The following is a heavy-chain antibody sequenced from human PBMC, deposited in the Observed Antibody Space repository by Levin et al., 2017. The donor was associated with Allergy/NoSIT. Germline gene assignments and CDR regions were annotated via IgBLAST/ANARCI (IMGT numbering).Heavy chain of an antibody. Sequence: PGGSLRLSCAASGFTFSNYGMTWVRQAPGKGLEWVSSFTDTGGTYYADSVKGRFTISRDNSKNTLYLEMNSLRAEDTAVYYCAKDLGRSNGWTKPTDDDYWGQGTLVTVSS. CDR3: AKDLGRSNGWTKPTDDDY. CDR1: GFTFSNYG. V-gene: IGHV3-23*01. CDR2: FTDTGGT. D-gene: IGHD6-19*01. J-gene: IGHJ4*02.